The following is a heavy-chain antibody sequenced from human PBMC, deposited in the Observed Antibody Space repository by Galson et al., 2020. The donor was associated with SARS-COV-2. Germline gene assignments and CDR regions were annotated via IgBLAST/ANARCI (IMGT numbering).Heavy chain of an antibody. D-gene: IGHD6-19*01. V-gene: IGHV3-23*01. Sequence: GESLKISCAASGFTFSSYAMSWVHQDPGKGLEWVSAISGSGGSTYYADSVKGRFTISRDNSKNTLYLQMNSLRAEDTAVYYCAKAPNSGWYGAHYYFDYWGQGTLVTVSS. CDR3: AKAPNSGWYGAHYYFDY. CDR1: GFTFSSYA. CDR2: ISGSGGST. J-gene: IGHJ4*02.